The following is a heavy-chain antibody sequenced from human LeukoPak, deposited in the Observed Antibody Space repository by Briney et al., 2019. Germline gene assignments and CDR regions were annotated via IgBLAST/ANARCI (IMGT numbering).Heavy chain of an antibody. CDR1: GYTFTSYG. D-gene: IGHD2-21*02. CDR2: IGAYNGNT. CDR3: ARDRTNYCGGDCYSDY. J-gene: IGHJ4*02. Sequence: GASVKVSCKASGYTFTSYGISWVRQAPGQGLEWMGWIGAYNGNTNYAQKLQGRVTMTTDTSTSTAYMELRSLRSDDTAVYYCARDRTNYCGGDCYSDYWGQGTLVTVSS. V-gene: IGHV1-18*01.